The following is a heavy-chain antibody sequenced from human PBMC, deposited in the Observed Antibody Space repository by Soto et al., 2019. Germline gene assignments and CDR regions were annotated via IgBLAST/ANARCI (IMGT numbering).Heavy chain of an antibody. CDR2: ISGSGGNT. V-gene: IGHV3-23*01. J-gene: IGHJ4*02. CDR1: GFTFSSYA. Sequence: GGSLRLSCAASGFTFSSYAMSWVRQAPGKGLEWVSGISGSGGNTYYADSVKGRFTISRDNSQNTLYLQMDSLRAVDTAIYYCAKHRTTRCYGSLDYWGRGSLVTVSS. D-gene: IGHD3-10*01. CDR3: AKHRTTRCYGSLDY.